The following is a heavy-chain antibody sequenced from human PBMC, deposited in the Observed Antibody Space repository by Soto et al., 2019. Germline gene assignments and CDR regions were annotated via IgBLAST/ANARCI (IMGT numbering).Heavy chain of an antibody. V-gene: IGHV4-59*01. CDR1: GGSISSYY. Sequence: SETLSLTCTVSGGSISSYYWSWIRQPPGKGLEWIGYIYYSGSTNYNPSLKSRVTISVDTSKNQFSLELSSVTAADTAVYYCASGSYYYGSGLDTWGQGTLVTVSS. J-gene: IGHJ4*02. CDR3: ASGSYYYGSGLDT. D-gene: IGHD3-10*01. CDR2: IYYSGST.